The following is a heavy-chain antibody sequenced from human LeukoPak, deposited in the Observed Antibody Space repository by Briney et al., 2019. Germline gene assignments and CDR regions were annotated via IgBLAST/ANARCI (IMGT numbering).Heavy chain of an antibody. CDR1: GFTFSSYG. CDR2: ISSSSSYI. CDR3: ARLLVRSGGSSRPDY. J-gene: IGHJ4*02. V-gene: IGHV3-21*01. Sequence: GGSLRLSCAASGFTFSSYGMHWVRQAPGKGLEWVSSISSSSSYIYYADSVKGRFTISRDNAKNSLYLQMNSLRAEDTAVYYCARLLVRSGGSSRPDYWGQGTLVTVSS. D-gene: IGHD2-15*01.